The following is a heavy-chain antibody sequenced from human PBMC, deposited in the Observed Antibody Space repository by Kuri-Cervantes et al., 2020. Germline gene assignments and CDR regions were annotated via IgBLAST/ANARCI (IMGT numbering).Heavy chain of an antibody. CDR1: GHSFTSYA. CDR2: INAGNGNT. J-gene: IGHJ6*03. V-gene: IGHV1-3*01. Sequence: ASVKVSCKASGHSFTSYAIQWVRQAPGQRLEWMGWINAGNGNTKYSQQFQGRVTITRDTSASTAYMELSSLRSEDTAVYYCARGVVGAGYYYMDVWGKGTTVTVSS. CDR3: ARGVVGAGYYYMDV. D-gene: IGHD3-10*01.